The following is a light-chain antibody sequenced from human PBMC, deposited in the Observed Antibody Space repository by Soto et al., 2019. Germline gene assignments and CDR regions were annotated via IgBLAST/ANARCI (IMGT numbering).Light chain of an antibody. CDR1: QTVRNNY. CDR2: DAS. Sequence: EFVLTQSPGTLALSPGERATLSCRASQTVRNNYLAWYQQKPGQAPRLLIYDASSRATGIPDRFSGGGSGTEFTLTISSLQSEDFAVYYCQQYNDWPPETFGQGTKVDIK. CDR3: QQYNDWPPET. J-gene: IGKJ1*01. V-gene: IGKV3-20*01.